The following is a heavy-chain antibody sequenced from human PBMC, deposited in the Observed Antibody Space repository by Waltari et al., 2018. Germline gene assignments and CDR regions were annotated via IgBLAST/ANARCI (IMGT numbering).Heavy chain of an antibody. CDR2: TYYPSGYP. CDR1: GYAISRGYW. Sequence: QVQLQESGPGLVKPSESLSLTGPVSGYAISRGYWWGWIRQPPGKGLEWIASTYYPSGYPHYTPSLSRRVTISSDTSKNQFSLRLTSVAAADSAVYYCANNEWALPVSWGQGTLVTVSS. V-gene: IGHV4-38-2*01. D-gene: IGHD1-26*01. CDR3: ANNEWALPVS. J-gene: IGHJ5*02.